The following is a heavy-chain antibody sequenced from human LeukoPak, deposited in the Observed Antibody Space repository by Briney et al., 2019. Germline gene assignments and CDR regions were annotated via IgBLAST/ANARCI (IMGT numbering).Heavy chain of an antibody. Sequence: GGSQRLSCAASGFTFSSYSMNWVRQAPGKGLEWVSSISSSSSYIYYADSVKGRFTISRDNAKNSLYLQMNSLRAEDTAVYYCARDDEYDFYGMDVWGQGTTVTVSS. CDR1: GFTFSSYS. CDR3: ARDDEYDFYGMDV. CDR2: ISSSSSYI. V-gene: IGHV3-21*01. J-gene: IGHJ6*02.